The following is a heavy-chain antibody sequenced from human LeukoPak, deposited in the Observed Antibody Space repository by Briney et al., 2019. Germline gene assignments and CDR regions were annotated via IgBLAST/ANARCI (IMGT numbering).Heavy chain of an antibody. CDR3: AKVAALDY. D-gene: IGHD6-25*01. CDR1: GLTLSSYA. Sequence: GGSLRLSCAASGLTLSSYAMSWVRPAPGKGLEWVSAISGSGGSTYYAESVKGRCTISRDNSKNTLYLQMNSLRAEDTAVYYCAKVAALDYWGQGTLVTVSS. J-gene: IGHJ4*02. CDR2: ISGSGGST. V-gene: IGHV3-23*01.